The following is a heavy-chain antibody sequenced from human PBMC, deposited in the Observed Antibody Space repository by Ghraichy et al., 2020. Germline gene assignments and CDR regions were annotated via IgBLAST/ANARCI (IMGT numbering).Heavy chain of an antibody. J-gene: IGHJ4*02. CDR1: GYSFTSYW. D-gene: IGHD3-22*01. CDR3: ARLADYYDSSGYYFIDY. V-gene: IGHV5-10-1*01. CDR2: IDPSDSYT. Sequence: EALNISCKGSGYSFTSYWISWVRQMPGKGLEWMGRIDPSDSYTNYSPSFQGHVTISADKSISTAYLQWSSLKASDTAMYYCARLADYYDSSGYYFIDYWGQGTLVTVSS.